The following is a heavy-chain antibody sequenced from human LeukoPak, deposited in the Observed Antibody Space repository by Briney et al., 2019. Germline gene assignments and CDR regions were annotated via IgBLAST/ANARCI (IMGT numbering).Heavy chain of an antibody. V-gene: IGHV3-7*01. CDR1: GFSFNTFW. CDR2: INQGGTEK. D-gene: IGHD6-13*01. CDR3: ARDGTPAGLYFDH. J-gene: IGHJ4*02. Sequence: GTLTLSCTASGFSFNTFWMNWVRQPPGTGLERVASINQGGTEKYYVDSVKGRFNISRDNAKNALYLQMYTLTVDHTAVYYCARDGTPAGLYFDHWGQGTLVTVPS.